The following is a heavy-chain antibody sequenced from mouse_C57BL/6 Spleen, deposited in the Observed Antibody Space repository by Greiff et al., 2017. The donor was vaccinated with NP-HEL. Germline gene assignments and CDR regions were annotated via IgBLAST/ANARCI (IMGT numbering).Heavy chain of an antibody. Sequence: VKLVESGAELVRPGASVTLSCKASGYTFTDYEMHWVKQTPVHGLEWIGAIDPETGGTAYNQKFKGKAILTADKSSSTAYMELRSLTSEDSAVYYCTRRPYHYKGAWFAYWGQGTLVTVSA. V-gene: IGHV1-15*01. CDR2: IDPETGGT. CDR1: GYTFTDYE. CDR3: TRRPYHYKGAWFAY. J-gene: IGHJ3*01. D-gene: IGHD1-1*01.